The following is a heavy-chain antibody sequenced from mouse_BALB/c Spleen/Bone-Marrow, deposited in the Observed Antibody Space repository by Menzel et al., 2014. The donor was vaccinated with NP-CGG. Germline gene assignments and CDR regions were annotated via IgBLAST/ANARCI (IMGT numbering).Heavy chain of an antibody. CDR3: ARWLLPYGLDY. CDR1: GFNIKDTY. J-gene: IGHJ4*01. Sequence: VQLKESGAELVKPGASVKLSCTASGFNIKDTYMHWVKQRPEQGLEWIGRIDLANGNTKYDPKFQGKATITADTSSNTAYLQLSSLTSEDTAVYYCARWLLPYGLDYWGQGTSVTVSS. CDR2: IDLANGNT. D-gene: IGHD2-3*01. V-gene: IGHV14-3*02.